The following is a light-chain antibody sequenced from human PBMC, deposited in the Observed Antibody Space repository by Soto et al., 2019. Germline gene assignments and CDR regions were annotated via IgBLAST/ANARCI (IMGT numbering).Light chain of an antibody. CDR3: SSYSSSGTLFV. CDR1: SSDVGGHNY. Sequence: QSALTQPASVSGSPGQSITVSCTGTSSDVGGHNYVSWFQQHPGQAPKLLIYEVTTRPSGVSTRFSGSKSGNTASLTISGLQDEDEADYHCSSYSSSGTLFVFGTGTKLTVL. V-gene: IGLV2-14*01. J-gene: IGLJ1*01. CDR2: EVT.